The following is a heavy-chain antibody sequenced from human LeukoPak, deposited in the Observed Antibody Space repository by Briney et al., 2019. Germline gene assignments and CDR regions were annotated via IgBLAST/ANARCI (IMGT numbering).Heavy chain of an antibody. J-gene: IGHJ5*02. CDR2: ISWNSGSI. CDR1: GFTFDDYA. V-gene: IGHV3-9*01. Sequence: LTGGSLRLSCAASGFTFDDYAMHWVRQAPGKGLEWVSGISWNSGSIGYADSVKGRFTISRDNAKNSLYLQMNSLRAEDTALYHCAKEGVVVAATEGHWFDPWGQGTLVTVSS. D-gene: IGHD2-15*01. CDR3: AKEGVVVAATEGHWFDP.